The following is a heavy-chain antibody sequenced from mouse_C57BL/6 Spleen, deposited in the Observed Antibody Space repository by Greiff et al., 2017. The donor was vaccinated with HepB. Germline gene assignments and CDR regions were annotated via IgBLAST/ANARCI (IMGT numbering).Heavy chain of an antibody. V-gene: IGHV5-4*03. D-gene: IGHD2-13*01. CDR3: ARVTDGGYAMDY. Sequence: EVKVEESGGGLVKPGGSLKLSCAASGFTFSSYAMSWVRQTPEKRLEWVATISDGGSYTYYPDNVKGRFTISRDNAKNNLYLQMSHLKSEDTAMYYCARVTDGGYAMDYWGQGTSVTVSS. J-gene: IGHJ4*01. CDR1: GFTFSSYA. CDR2: ISDGGSYT.